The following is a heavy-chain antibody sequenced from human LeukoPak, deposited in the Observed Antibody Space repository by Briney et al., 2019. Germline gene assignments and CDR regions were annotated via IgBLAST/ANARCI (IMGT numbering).Heavy chain of an antibody. CDR1: GGSVSSGSHY. V-gene: IGHV4-39*01. D-gene: IGHD4-11*01. Sequence: SETLSLTCTVSGGSVSSGSHYWSWIRQPPGKGLEWIGSIYYSGSTYYNPSLKSRVTISVDTSKNQFSLKLSSVTAADSAVYYCARGGVTTRGLFDYWGQGTLVTVSS. J-gene: IGHJ4*02. CDR2: IYYSGST. CDR3: ARGGVTTRGLFDY.